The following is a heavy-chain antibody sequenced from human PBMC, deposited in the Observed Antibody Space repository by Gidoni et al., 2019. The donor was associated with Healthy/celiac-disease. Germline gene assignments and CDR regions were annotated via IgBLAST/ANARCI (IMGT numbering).Heavy chain of an antibody. CDR3: AKDHGWELLLDY. CDR1: GFTFSSYA. CDR2: ISGSGVST. V-gene: IGHV3-23*01. J-gene: IGHJ4*02. D-gene: IGHD1-26*01. Sequence: EVQLLESGGGLVQPGGSLRLSCAASGFTFSSYAMSWVRQAPGKGLEWVSAISGSGVSTYYADSVKGRFTISRDNSKNTLYLQMNSLRAEDTAVYYCAKDHGWELLLDYWGQGTLVTVSS.